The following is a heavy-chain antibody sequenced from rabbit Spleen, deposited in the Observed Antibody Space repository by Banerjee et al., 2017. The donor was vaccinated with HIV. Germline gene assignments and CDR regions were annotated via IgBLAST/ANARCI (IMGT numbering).Heavy chain of an antibody. CDR3: ARDGAGGSYFAL. D-gene: IGHD8-1*01. CDR1: GFTLSSYY. J-gene: IGHJ4*01. CDR2: IDPVFGIT. V-gene: IGHV1S7*01. Sequence: HLKESGGGLVQPGGSLKLSCTASGFTLSSYYMNWVRQAPGKGLEWIGYIDPVFGITYYANWVNCRFSISRENAQNTVFLQMTSLTAADTATYFCARDGAGGSYFALWGQGTLVTVS.